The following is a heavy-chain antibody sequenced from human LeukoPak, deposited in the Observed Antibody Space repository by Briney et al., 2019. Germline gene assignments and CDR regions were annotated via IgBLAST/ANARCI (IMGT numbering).Heavy chain of an antibody. CDR1: GGSISNYY. CDR3: AREGYYDSSGYYFFDY. V-gene: IGHV4-59*01. Sequence: SETLSLTCTVSGGSISNYYWGWIRQPPGKGLEWIGYIYYSGSTNYNPSLKSRVTISIDTSKNQFSLKLSSVTAADTAVYYCAREGYYDSSGYYFFDYWGQGTLVTVSS. J-gene: IGHJ4*02. CDR2: IYYSGST. D-gene: IGHD3-22*01.